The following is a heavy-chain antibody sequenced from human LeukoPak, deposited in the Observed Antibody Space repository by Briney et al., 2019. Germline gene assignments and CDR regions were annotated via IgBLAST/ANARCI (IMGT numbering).Heavy chain of an antibody. CDR2: IRSKANSHTT. Sequence: GGSLRLSCAASGFIFSDHYMDCVRQAPGRGLEWVGRIRSKANSHTTEYAASVQGRFTISRDDSENSLYLQMDSLKTEDTAVYHCVKEGSYCSTPLCYSFFDSWGQGTQVTVSS. CDR1: GFIFSDHY. J-gene: IGHJ5*01. D-gene: IGHD2-2*01. CDR3: VKEGSYCSTPLCYSFFDS. V-gene: IGHV3-72*01.